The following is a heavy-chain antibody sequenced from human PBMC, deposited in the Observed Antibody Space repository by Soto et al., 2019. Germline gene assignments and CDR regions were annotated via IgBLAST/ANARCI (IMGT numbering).Heavy chain of an antibody. CDR1: GGSISSYY. Sequence: SETLSLTCTVSGGSISSYYWSWIRQPPGKGLEWIGYIYYSGSTNYNPSLKSRVTISVDTSKNQFSLKLGSVTAADTAVYYCARHIPARYGARLYNWFDPWGQGTLVTVSS. CDR3: ARHIPARYGARLYNWFDP. CDR2: IYYSGST. J-gene: IGHJ5*02. D-gene: IGHD3-22*01. V-gene: IGHV4-59*08.